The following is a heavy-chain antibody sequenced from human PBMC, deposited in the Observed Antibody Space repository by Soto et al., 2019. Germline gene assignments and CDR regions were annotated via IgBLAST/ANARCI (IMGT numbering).Heavy chain of an antibody. CDR3: AKGPYNFFDY. CDR2: IIPNSGGT. V-gene: IGHV1-2*02. J-gene: IGHJ4*02. CDR1: GYTFTGYY. Sequence: ASEKVSCKTSGYTFTGYYMHWVRQAPGQGLEWMGWIIPNSGGTNYAQKFQGRVTMTRDTSISTAYMELSRLRSDDTAVYYCAKGPYNFFDYWGQGTLVTVSS. D-gene: IGHD4-4*01.